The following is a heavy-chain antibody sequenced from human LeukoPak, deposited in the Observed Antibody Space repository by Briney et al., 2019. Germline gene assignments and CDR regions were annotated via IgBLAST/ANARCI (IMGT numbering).Heavy chain of an antibody. CDR3: ARVSLRQWLVRAFDI. J-gene: IGHJ3*02. D-gene: IGHD6-19*01. CDR2: INPNSGGT. V-gene: IGHV1-2*02. CDR1: GYTFTGYY. Sequence: ASVKVSCKASGYTFTGYYMHWVRQAPGQGLEWMGWINPNSGGTNYAQKFQGRVTMTRDTSISTAYMELSRLRSGDTAVYYCARVSLRQWLVRAFDIWGQGTMVTVPS.